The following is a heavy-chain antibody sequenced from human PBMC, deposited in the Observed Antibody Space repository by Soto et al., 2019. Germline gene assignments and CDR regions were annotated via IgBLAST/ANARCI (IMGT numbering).Heavy chain of an antibody. CDR3: VRRGALYYYAYGAFDI. CDR1: GGSISSSSYY. D-gene: IGHD3-10*01. CDR2: IYYSGST. J-gene: IGHJ3*02. V-gene: IGHV4-39*01. Sequence: PSETLSLTCTVSGGSISSSSYYWGWIRQPPGKGLEWIGSIYYSGSTYYNPSLKSRVTISVDTSKNQFSLKLSSVTAADTAVYYCVRRGALYYYAYGAFDIWGQGTMLTVSS.